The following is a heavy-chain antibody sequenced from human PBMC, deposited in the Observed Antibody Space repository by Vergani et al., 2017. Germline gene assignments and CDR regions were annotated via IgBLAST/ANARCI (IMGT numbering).Heavy chain of an antibody. CDR2: ISSSGSTI. V-gene: IGHV3-48*04. J-gene: IGHJ5*02. CDR1: GFTFSSHG. CDR3: ARDRGGIAAASRWFDP. D-gene: IGHD6-13*01. Sequence: VQLVESEGGVVQPGRSLTLSCVASGFTFSSHGMHCVRQAPGKGLEWVSYISSSGSTIYYADSVKGRFTISRDNAKNSLYLQMNSLRAEDTAVYYCARDRGGIAAASRWFDPWGQGTLVTVSS.